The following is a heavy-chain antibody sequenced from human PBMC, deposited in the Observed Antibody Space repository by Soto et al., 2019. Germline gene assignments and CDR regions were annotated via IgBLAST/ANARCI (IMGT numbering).Heavy chain of an antibody. CDR1: GFTFSSYG. D-gene: IGHD3-22*01. CDR3: AKDHTYYYDSSGYYLLDY. Sequence: ESGGGVVQPGRSLRLSCAASGFTFSSYGMHWVRQAPGKGLEWVAVISYDGSNKYYADSVKGRFTISRDNSKNTLYLQMNSLRAEDTAVYYCAKDHTYYYDSSGYYLLDYWGQGTLVTVSS. J-gene: IGHJ4*02. CDR2: ISYDGSNK. V-gene: IGHV3-30*18.